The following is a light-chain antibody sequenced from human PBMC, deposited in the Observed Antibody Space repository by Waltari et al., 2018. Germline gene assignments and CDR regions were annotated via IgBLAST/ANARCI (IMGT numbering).Light chain of an antibody. V-gene: IGKV2-28*01. CDR3: MQALQTPWT. CDR2: VGS. J-gene: IGKJ1*01. CDR1: QSLLHSNGYNF. Sequence: EIVMTQSLLSLRVAPGEPASTSSRSTQSLLHSNGYNFFDWYLQKPGQAPQLLIYVGSKRASGVPDRFSGSGSGTDFTLRISRVEAEDVGIYYCMQALQTPWTFGQGTKVEIK.